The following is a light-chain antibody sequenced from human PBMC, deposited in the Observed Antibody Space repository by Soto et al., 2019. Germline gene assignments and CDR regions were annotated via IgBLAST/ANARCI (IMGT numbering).Light chain of an antibody. CDR2: WAS. CDR1: QSVLYSSNNKNY. J-gene: IGKJ1*01. Sequence: DIVMTQSPDSLAVSLGERATINCKSSQSVLYSSNNKNYLSWYQQKPGQPPKLPIYWASTRESGVPDRFSGSGSGTDFTITISSLQAEDVAVYYCQQYYSTPTWTFGQGTKVEIK. CDR3: QQYYSTPTWT. V-gene: IGKV4-1*01.